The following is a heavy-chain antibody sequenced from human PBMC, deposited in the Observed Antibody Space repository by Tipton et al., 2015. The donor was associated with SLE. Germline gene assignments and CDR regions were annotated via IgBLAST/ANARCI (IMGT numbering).Heavy chain of an antibody. CDR3: ARGRYGGAAN. CDR2: IYTSGST. D-gene: IGHD4-23*01. Sequence: TLSLTCTVSGGSISSSNYYWSWIRQPAGKGLEWIGRIYTSGSTYYNASLKSRVTISVDTSKNQFSLKLTSVTAADTAVFYCARGRYGGAANWGQGSLVTVSS. CDR1: GGSISSSNYY. J-gene: IGHJ4*02. V-gene: IGHV4-61*02.